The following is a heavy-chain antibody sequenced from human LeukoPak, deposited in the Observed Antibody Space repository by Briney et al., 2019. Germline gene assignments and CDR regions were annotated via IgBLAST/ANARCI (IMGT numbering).Heavy chain of an antibody. J-gene: IGHJ4*02. V-gene: IGHV4-59*08. CDR1: GGSISSYY. D-gene: IGHD6-13*01. CDR3: ARHSKRAAAGPSFDY. CDR2: IYYSGST. Sequence: SETLSLTCTVSGGSISSYYWSWIRQPPGKGLEWIGYIYYSGSTNYNPSLKSRVTISVDTSKNQFSLKLSSVPAADTAVYYCARHSKRAAAGPSFDYWGQGTLVTVSS.